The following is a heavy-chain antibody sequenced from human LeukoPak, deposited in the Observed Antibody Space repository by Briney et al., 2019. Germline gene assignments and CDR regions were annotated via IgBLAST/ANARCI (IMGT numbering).Heavy chain of an antibody. V-gene: IGHV5-51*01. D-gene: IGHD1-26*01. CDR3: GMSGDRVPLQDDVFDV. CDR1: GSIFTSYC. J-gene: IGHJ3*01. Sequence: NLGESLKISCKVSGSIFTSYCIGWVRRLPGKGREWMGIIYPGDSGPTYSPSFQGQVTISVDKSINTAYLQWSSLQASDTAMYYCGMSGDRVPLQDDVFDVWGQGTMVTVST. CDR2: IYPGDSGP.